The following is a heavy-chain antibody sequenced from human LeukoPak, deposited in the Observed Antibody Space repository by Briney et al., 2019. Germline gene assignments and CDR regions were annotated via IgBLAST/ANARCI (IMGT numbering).Heavy chain of an antibody. Sequence: ASVKVSCKASGYTFTSYGISWVRQTPGQGLEWMGWISAYNGNTNYAQKLQGRVTMTTDTSTSTAYMELRSLRSDDTAVYYCARIGCYDYVWGSYRCYYFDYWGQGTLVTVSS. CDR1: GYTFTSYG. CDR2: ISAYNGNT. D-gene: IGHD3-16*02. J-gene: IGHJ4*02. V-gene: IGHV1-18*01. CDR3: ARIGCYDYVWGSYRCYYFDY.